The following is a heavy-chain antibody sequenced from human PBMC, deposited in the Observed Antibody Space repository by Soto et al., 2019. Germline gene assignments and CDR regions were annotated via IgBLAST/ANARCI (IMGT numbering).Heavy chain of an antibody. CDR2: IYYSGST. Sequence: PSETLSLTCVVSGGSVTSYHWSWIRQFPGKGLEWIGYIYYSGSTNYNPSLKSRVTISVDTSKNQFSLKLSSVTAADTAVYYCARDRMTTGGMDVWGQGTTVTVSS. D-gene: IGHD4-17*01. CDR3: ARDRMTTGGMDV. V-gene: IGHV4-59*02. CDR1: GGSVTSYH. J-gene: IGHJ6*02.